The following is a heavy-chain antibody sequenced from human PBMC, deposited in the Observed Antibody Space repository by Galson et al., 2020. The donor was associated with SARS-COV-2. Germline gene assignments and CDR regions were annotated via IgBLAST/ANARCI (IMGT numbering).Heavy chain of an antibody. CDR3: ATEVIAAAGGRDY. J-gene: IGHJ4*02. CDR1: GFTFSSYG. CDR2: IWYDGSNK. D-gene: IGHD6-13*01. V-gene: IGHV3-33*01. Sequence: GGSLRLSCAASGFTFSSYGMHWVRQAPGKGLEWVAVIWYDGSNKYYADSVKGRFTISRDNSKNTLYLQMNSLRAEDTAVYYCATEVIAAAGGRDYWGQGTLVTVSS.